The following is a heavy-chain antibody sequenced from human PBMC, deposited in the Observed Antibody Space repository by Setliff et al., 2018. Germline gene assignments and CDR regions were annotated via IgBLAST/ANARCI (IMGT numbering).Heavy chain of an antibody. D-gene: IGHD2-21*02. J-gene: IGHJ4*02. CDR1: GFTFSLYG. Sequence: GESLKISCAASGFTFSLYGMGWVRQAPGKGLEWISYITNSGSAIFYADSVKGRFTISRDNAMNSLFLQMNGLRAEDTAVYYCARGLCGDDCRGGRFFDYWGQGTLVTVSS. CDR2: ITNSGSAI. V-gene: IGHV3-48*01. CDR3: ARGLCGDDCRGGRFFDY.